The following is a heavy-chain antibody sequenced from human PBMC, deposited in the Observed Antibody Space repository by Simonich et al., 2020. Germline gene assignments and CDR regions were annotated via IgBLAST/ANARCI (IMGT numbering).Heavy chain of an antibody. J-gene: IGHJ4*02. CDR1: GFTFSSYA. Sequence: QVQLVESGGGVVQPGRSLRLACAASGFTFSSYAMHWVRQAPGKGTEWVEVIHYDGSTKYYADSVKGRVTISRDNAKNTLYLQMNSLRAEDTAVYYCARELSKNGEAAAGYYFDYWGQGTLVTVSS. V-gene: IGHV3-30*07. CDR3: ARELSKNGEAAAGYYFDY. D-gene: IGHD6-13*01. CDR2: IHYDGSTK.